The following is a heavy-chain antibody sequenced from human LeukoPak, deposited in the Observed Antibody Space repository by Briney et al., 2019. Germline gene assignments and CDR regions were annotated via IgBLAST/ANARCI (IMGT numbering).Heavy chain of an antibody. CDR3: ASRDYDFWSGFHNNWFDP. CDR1: GATISGHY. V-gene: IGHV4-34*01. CDR2: INHSGST. J-gene: IGHJ5*02. Sequence: SETLSLTCTVSGATISGHYWSWLRQPPGKGLEWIGEINHSGSTNYNPSLKSRVTISVDTSKNQFSLKLSSVTAADTAVYYCASRDYDFWSGFHNNWFDPWGQGTLVTVSS. D-gene: IGHD3-3*01.